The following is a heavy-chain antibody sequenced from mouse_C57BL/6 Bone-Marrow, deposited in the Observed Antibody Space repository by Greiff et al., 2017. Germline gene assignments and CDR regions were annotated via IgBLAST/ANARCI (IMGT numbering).Heavy chain of an antibody. CDR2: ISNLAYSI. D-gene: IGHD1-1*01. CDR3: ARQANYYGSSYWYFDV. CDR1: GFTFSDYG. Sequence: EVQVVESGGGLVQPGGSLKLSCAASGFTFSDYGMAWVRQAPRKGPEWVAFISNLAYSIYYADTVTGRFTISRENAKNSLYLEMSSLRSEDTAMYYCARQANYYGSSYWYFDVWGTGTTVTVSS. J-gene: IGHJ1*03. V-gene: IGHV5-15*01.